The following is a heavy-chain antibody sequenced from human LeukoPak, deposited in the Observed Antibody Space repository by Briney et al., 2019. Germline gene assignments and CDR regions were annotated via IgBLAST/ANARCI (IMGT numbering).Heavy chain of an antibody. CDR3: AGGRGRYYGMDV. V-gene: IGHV4-34*01. CDR1: GGSLSGYY. CDR2: INPSGST. Sequence: PSETLSLTCAVYGGSLSGYYWSWIRQPPGKGLEWIGEINPSGSTNCHPSLKSRVTTSLHTSKNQISLKLRSVTAADTAAYYCAGGRGRYYGMDVWGQGTTVTVSS. J-gene: IGHJ6*02. D-gene: IGHD3-10*01.